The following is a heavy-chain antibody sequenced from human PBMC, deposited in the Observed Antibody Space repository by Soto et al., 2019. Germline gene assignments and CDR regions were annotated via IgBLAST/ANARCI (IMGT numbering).Heavy chain of an antibody. J-gene: IGHJ4*02. V-gene: IGHV4-30-4*01. CDR1: GGSISSGDYY. D-gene: IGHD3-22*01. CDR2: IYYSGST. Sequence: QVQLQESGPGLVKPSQTLSLTCTVSGGSISSGDYYWSWIRQPPGKGLEWIGYIYYSGSTYYNPSLKSRVTISVDTSKNQFSLKLSSVTATDTAVYYCARSLVVITTAFDYWGQGTLVTVSS. CDR3: ARSLVVITTAFDY.